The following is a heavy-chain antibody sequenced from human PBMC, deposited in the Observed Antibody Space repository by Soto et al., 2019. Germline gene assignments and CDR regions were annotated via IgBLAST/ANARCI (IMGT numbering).Heavy chain of an antibody. CDR2: MNPNSGNT. J-gene: IGHJ4*02. D-gene: IGHD6-13*01. CDR1: GYTFTSYD. Sequence: ASVKVSCKASGYTFTSYDINWVRQATGQGLEWMGWMNPNSGNTGYAQKFQGRVTMTRNTSISTAYMELSSLRSEETAVYYCARESRIAAAGTGYWGQGTMVPVSS. CDR3: ARESRIAAAGTGY. V-gene: IGHV1-8*01.